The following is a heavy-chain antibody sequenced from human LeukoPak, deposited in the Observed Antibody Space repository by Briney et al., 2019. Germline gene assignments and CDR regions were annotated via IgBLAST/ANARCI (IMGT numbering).Heavy chain of an antibody. J-gene: IGHJ6*02. CDR3: ARVKNIAVAKTYYYYYGMDV. CDR2: IYYSGST. CDR1: GRSISSYY. V-gene: IGHV4-59*08. Sequence: SETLSLTCTVSGRSISSYYWSWIRQPPGKGLEWIGYIYYSGSTNNNPSLKSRVTISVDTSKNQFSLKLSSVTAADTAVYYCARVKNIAVAKTYYYYYGMDVWGQGTTVTVSS. D-gene: IGHD6-19*01.